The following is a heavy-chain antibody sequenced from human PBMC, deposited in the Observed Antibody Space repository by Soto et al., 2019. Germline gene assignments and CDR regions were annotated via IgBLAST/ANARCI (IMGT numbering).Heavy chain of an antibody. D-gene: IGHD1-26*01. CDR2: INQDGSEK. CDR1: ESTVSRDW. CDR3: SGGVGDAF. J-gene: IGHJ4*02. Sequence: EVHLVESGGGLVQTGGSLRLSCAIFESTVSRDWMNWVRQAPGKGLEGVAHINQDGSEKYYVDSVKGRFTISRDNAKESLYLQMNGLRPADTAMYSCSGGVGDAFWGQGTLVTVSS. V-gene: IGHV3-7*04.